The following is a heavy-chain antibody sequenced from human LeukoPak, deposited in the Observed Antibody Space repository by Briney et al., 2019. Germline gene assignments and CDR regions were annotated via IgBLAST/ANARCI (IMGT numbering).Heavy chain of an antibody. CDR3: ARDSAGNDY. CDR2: IKQDGSEK. Sequence: GGSLRLSCAASGFTSSTYWMSWVRQAPGKGLEWVANIKQDGSEKYYVDFVKGRFTISRDNAKNSLYLQMNSLRAEDTAMYYCARDSAGNDYWGQGTLVTVSS. V-gene: IGHV3-7*01. J-gene: IGHJ4*02. D-gene: IGHD6-13*01. CDR1: GFTSSTYW.